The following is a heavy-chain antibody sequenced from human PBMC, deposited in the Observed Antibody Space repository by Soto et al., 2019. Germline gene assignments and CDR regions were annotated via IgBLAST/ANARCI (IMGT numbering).Heavy chain of an antibody. J-gene: IGHJ5*01. CDR2: SYYNGDT. CDR3: AREGGVLRLSNWFDS. V-gene: IGHV4-61*01. Sequence: SETLSLTCTVSGDSVTSTSYYWSWVRQSPGKGLEWIGYSYYNGDTNYNPSLKSRVTISVDTSKNQFSLKLTSVTAADTGVYYCAREGGVLRLSNWFDSWGQGIQVTVSS. CDR1: GDSVTSTSYY. D-gene: IGHD3-3*01.